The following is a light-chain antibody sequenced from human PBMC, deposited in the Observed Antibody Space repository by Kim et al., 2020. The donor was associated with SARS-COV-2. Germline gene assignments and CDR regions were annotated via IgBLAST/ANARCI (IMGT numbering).Light chain of an antibody. V-gene: IGLV1-44*01. CDR3: AVWDDSLKQGV. J-gene: IGLJ3*02. CDR2: SNN. CDR1: SSNIGSNN. Sequence: ELTQPPSVAVAPGQRVTISCSGSSSNIGSNNVVWYQQLPGAAPNLLIYSNNQRPSGIPDRFSGSRSGTSASLAISGLQSGDEADYYCAVWDDSLKQGVFGGGTQLTVL.